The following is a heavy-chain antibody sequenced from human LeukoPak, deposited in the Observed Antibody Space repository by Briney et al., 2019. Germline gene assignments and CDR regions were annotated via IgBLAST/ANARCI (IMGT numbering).Heavy chain of an antibody. Sequence: GGSLRLSCAASGFTFSSYAMHWVRQAPGKGLEYVSAISSNGGSTYYANSVKGRFTISRDNSKNTLYLQMGSLRAEDMAVYYCARDALDIGYYYYMDVWGKGTTVTVSS. CDR3: ARDALDIGYYYYMDV. CDR2: ISSNGGST. CDR1: GFTFSSYA. J-gene: IGHJ6*03. V-gene: IGHV3-64*01. D-gene: IGHD3-16*01.